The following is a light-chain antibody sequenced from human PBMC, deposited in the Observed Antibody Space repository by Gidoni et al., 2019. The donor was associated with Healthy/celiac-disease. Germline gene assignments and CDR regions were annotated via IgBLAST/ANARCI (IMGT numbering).Light chain of an antibody. J-gene: IGKJ3*01. CDR2: LGS. V-gene: IGKV2-28*01. CDR3: MHGGT. CDR1: QSLLHSNGYNY. Sequence: DIVRTQPPLSLPVTPGEPASISCRSSQSLLHSNGYNYLQWYLQKQGQSPQPLFYLGSNRASGFPDRFSGRGSGTDVTLKLSRVEADDVGCYYCMHGGTFXXXTKVDIK.